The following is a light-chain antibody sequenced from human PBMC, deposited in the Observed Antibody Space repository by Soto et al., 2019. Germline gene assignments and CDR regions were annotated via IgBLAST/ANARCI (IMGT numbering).Light chain of an antibody. CDR3: QQYGSSPWT. V-gene: IGKV3-20*01. J-gene: IGKJ1*01. Sequence: EIVLTQSPGTLSLSPGERATLSCRASQSVPRSYLAWYQQKPGQAPRLLIYGTSSRATGIPDRFSGSGSGTDFTLTISRLEPEDFAVFYCQQYGSSPWTFGQGTTVEIK. CDR1: QSVPRSY. CDR2: GTS.